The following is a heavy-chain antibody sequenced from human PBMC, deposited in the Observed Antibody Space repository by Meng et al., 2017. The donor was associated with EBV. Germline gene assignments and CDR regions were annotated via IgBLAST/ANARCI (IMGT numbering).Heavy chain of an antibody. CDR3: ASESGRGYTPDY. CDR2: FLPRLGAP. CDR1: GGPFRYYA. J-gene: IGHJ4*02. D-gene: IGHD3-10*01. Sequence: QVQLGEFAAEVKKPGSSVKVSCKTSGGPFRYYAISWVRQAPGQGLEWLGGFLPRLGAPNYAQKFHGRVKITADESTSTHYMDLSSLRSEDTAIYYCASESGRGYTPDYWGQGTLVTVSS. V-gene: IGHV1-69*01.